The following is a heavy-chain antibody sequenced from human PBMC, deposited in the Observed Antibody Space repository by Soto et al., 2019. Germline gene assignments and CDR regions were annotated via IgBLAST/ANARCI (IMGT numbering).Heavy chain of an antibody. CDR2: ISSSSSTI. CDR3: ARVPYYGSGSYALDI. V-gene: IGHV3-48*01. CDR1: GFTFSSYS. Sequence: GGSLRLSCAASGFTFSSYSMNWVRQAPGKGLEWVSYISSSSSTIYYADSVKGRFTISRDNAKNSLYLQMNSLRAEDTAVYYCARVPYYGSGSYALDIWGQGTRVTVSS. J-gene: IGHJ3*02. D-gene: IGHD3-10*01.